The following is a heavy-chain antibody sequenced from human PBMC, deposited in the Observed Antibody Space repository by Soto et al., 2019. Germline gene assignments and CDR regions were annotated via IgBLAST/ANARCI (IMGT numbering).Heavy chain of an antibody. CDR1: GFTFSIYS. CDR2: TSSSSSYI. D-gene: IGHD5-18*01. CDR3: ERDGSLDTAMVNYYHYGMDV. J-gene: IGHJ6*02. V-gene: IGHV3-21*01. Sequence: GGSLRLSCAASGFTFSIYSMNLVRQSPGKGLEWVSSTSSSSSYIYYADSVKGRFTISRDNAKNSLYLQMNSLRAEDTAVYYCERDGSLDTAMVNYYHYGMDVSGQGTRVTVSS.